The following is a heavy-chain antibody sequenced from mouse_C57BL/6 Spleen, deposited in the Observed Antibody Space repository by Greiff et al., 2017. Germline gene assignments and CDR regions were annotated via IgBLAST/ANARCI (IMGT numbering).Heavy chain of an antibody. J-gene: IGHJ4*01. Sequence: VQLKQSGPELVKPGASVKMSCKASGYTFTDYNMHWVKQSHGKSLEWIGYINPNNGGTSYNQKFKGKATLTVNKSSSTAYMELRSLTSEDSAVYYCARVTTVVADYYAMDYWGQGTSVTVSS. D-gene: IGHD1-1*01. V-gene: IGHV1-22*01. CDR3: ARVTTVVADYYAMDY. CDR1: GYTFTDYN. CDR2: INPNNGGT.